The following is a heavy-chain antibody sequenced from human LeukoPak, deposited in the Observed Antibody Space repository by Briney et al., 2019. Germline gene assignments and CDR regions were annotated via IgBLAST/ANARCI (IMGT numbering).Heavy chain of an antibody. CDR2: IYYKGNT. CDR1: GGSLSSYY. D-gene: IGHD3-10*01. CDR3: ASSRITMVRGVSYYYGLDV. V-gene: IGHV4-59*01. J-gene: IGHJ6*02. Sequence: KPSETLSLTCSVSGGSLSSYYWSWIRQPPGKGLEWIGYIYYKGNTNSNPSLKSRVTISVDTSKNQFSLKLTSVTAADTAVYYCASSRITMVRGVSYYYGLDVWGQGTTVTVSS.